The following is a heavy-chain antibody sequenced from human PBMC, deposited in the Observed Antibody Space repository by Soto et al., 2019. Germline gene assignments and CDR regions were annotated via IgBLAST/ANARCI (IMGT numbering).Heavy chain of an antibody. CDR2: IWYDGSNK. CDR1: GFTFSSYG. J-gene: IGHJ6*03. Sequence: QVQLVESGGGVVQPGRSLRLSCAASGFTFSSYGMHWVRQAPSKGLEWVAVIWYDGSNKYYADSVKGRFTISRDNSKNTLYLQMNSLRAEDTAVYYCARVSSSWDSYYYYYMDVWGKGTTVTVSS. CDR3: ARVSSSWDSYYYYYMDV. V-gene: IGHV3-33*01. D-gene: IGHD6-13*01.